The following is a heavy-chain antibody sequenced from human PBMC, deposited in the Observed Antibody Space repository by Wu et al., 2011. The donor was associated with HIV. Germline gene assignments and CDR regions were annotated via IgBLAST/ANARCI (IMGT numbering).Heavy chain of an antibody. D-gene: IGHD3-3*01. CDR3: ARVNFGGAFDI. J-gene: IGHJ3*02. V-gene: IGHV1-69*01. CDR2: FIPIFDTT. CDR1: GYTFTDYY. Sequence: QVQLVQSGAEVKKPGASVKVSCKASGYTFTDYYIHWVRQAPGQGLEWMGDFIPIFDTTNYAQRFQGRVTITTDDSTSTVYMGLSSLTSEDTAIYFCARVNFGGAFDIWGQGTAVTVSS.